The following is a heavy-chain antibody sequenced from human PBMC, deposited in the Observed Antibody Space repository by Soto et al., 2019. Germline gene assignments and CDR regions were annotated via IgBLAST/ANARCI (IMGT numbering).Heavy chain of an antibody. D-gene: IGHD3-10*01. CDR3: ARPYITMVRGTKNNWFDP. CDR2: IYYSGST. J-gene: IGHJ5*02. V-gene: IGHV4-59*12. CDR1: GGSISSYY. Sequence: PSETLSLTCTVSGGSISSYYWSWIRQPPGKGLEWIGYIYYSGSTNYNPSLKSRVTISVDTSKNQFSLKLSSVTAADTAVYYCARPYITMVRGTKNNWFDPWGQGTLVTVSS.